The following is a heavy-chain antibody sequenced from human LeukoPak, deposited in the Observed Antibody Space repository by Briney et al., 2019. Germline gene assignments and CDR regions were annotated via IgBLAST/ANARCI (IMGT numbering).Heavy chain of an antibody. J-gene: IGHJ4*02. CDR2: ISGSGGST. D-gene: IGHD6-19*01. Sequence: GGSLRLSCAASGFTFSSYAMSWVRQAPGKGLEWVSAISGSGGSTYYADSVKGRFTISRDNSKNTLYLQLNSLRAEDTAVYYCAKVGVGSGWCGFDYGGQGTVATVSA. CDR1: GFTFSSYA. V-gene: IGHV3-23*01. CDR3: AKVGVGSGWCGFDY.